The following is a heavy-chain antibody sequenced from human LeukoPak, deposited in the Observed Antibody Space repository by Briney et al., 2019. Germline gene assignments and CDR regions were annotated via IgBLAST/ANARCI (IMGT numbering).Heavy chain of an antibody. J-gene: IGHJ6*03. CDR2: IYYSGST. CDR1: GGSISSSSYY. D-gene: IGHD6-13*01. CDR3: ARDGGDPGIAAAGTSRYYYYYYYMDV. V-gene: IGHV4-39*07. Sequence: PSETLSLTCTVSGGSISSSSYYWGWIRQPPGKGLEWIGSIYYSGSTYYNPSLKSRVTMSVDTSKSQFSLKLSSVTAADTAVYYCARDGGDPGIAAAGTSRYYYYYYYMDVWGKGTTVTVSS.